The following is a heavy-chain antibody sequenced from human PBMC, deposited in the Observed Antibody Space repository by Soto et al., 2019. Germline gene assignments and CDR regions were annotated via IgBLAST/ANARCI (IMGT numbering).Heavy chain of an antibody. Sequence: SETLSLTCAVYGGSFSGYYWSWIRQPPGKGLEWIGEINHSGSTNYNPSLKSRVTISVDTSKNQFSLKLSSVTAADTAVYYCARGDWAVGRIENNYYYYGMDVWGQGTTVTVSS. CDR3: ARGDWAVGRIENNYYYYGMDV. CDR1: GGSFSGYY. D-gene: IGHD3-9*01. V-gene: IGHV4-34*01. J-gene: IGHJ6*02. CDR2: INHSGST.